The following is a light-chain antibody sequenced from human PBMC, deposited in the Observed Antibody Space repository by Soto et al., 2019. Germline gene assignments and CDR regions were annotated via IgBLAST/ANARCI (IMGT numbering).Light chain of an antibody. CDR1: HYFSSS. Sequence: EIVLTQSPVTLSLSPGERATLSCRASHYFSSSLAWYQQRPGQAPRLLIYDASNRATGIPARFSGSGSGTDFTLTISSLEPEDFAVYYCQQRSNWPHTFGPGTRLEIK. CDR3: QQRSNWPHT. CDR2: DAS. J-gene: IGKJ5*01. V-gene: IGKV3-11*01.